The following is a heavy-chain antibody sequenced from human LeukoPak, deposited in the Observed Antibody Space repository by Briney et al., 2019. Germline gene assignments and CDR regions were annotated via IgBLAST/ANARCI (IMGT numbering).Heavy chain of an antibody. V-gene: IGHV4-59*01. Sequence: PSETLSLTCTVSVGSICSYYWSWIRQPPGKGLEWIGYIYYSGSTNYNPSLKSRVTISVDTSKNQFSLKLSSVTAADTAVYYCARAGITMIVGAPVHYYMDVWGKGTTVTVSS. D-gene: IGHD3-22*01. CDR1: VGSICSYY. CDR2: IYYSGST. CDR3: ARAGITMIVGAPVHYYMDV. J-gene: IGHJ6*03.